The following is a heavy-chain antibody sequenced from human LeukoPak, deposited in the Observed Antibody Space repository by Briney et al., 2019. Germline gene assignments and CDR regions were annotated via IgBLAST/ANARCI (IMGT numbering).Heavy chain of an antibody. CDR1: GGSISSSSYY. CDR3: ARDTVTDYYYGMDV. CDR2: IYYSGST. D-gene: IGHD4-17*01. Sequence: PSETLSLTCTVSGGSISSSSYYWGWIRQPPGKGLEWIGSIYYSGSTYYNPSLKSRVTISVDTSKNQFSLKLSSVTAADTAVYYCARDTVTDYYYGMDVWGQGTTVTVSS. J-gene: IGHJ6*02. V-gene: IGHV4-39*07.